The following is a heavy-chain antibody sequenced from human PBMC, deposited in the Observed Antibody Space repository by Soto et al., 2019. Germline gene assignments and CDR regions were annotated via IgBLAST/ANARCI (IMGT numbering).Heavy chain of an antibody. J-gene: IGHJ5*02. CDR3: AGGVFP. CDR1: GGSISTGGYY. Sequence: QVQLQESGPGLVKPSPTLSLTCTVSGGSISTGGYYWNWIRQHPGKGLEWIGYFYYRGSTYYNPSLKSRITISVNTSKTQFSLKLSSVTAADTAVSYCAGGVFPWGQGTLGSVAS. V-gene: IGHV4-31*03. CDR2: FYYRGST.